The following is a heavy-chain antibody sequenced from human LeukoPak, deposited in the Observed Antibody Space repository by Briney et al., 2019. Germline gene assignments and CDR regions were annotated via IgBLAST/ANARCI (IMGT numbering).Heavy chain of an antibody. V-gene: IGHV4-34*01. CDR2: INHSGST. J-gene: IGHJ4*02. D-gene: IGHD5-18*01. CDR3: ARVYSYGYRFDY. CDR1: GGSFSGYY. Sequence: SETLSLTCAVYGGSFSGYYWSWIRQPPGKGLEWIGEINHSGSTNYNPSLKSRVTISVDTSKNQFSLKLSSVTAADTAVYYCARVYSYGYRFDYWGQGTLVAVSS.